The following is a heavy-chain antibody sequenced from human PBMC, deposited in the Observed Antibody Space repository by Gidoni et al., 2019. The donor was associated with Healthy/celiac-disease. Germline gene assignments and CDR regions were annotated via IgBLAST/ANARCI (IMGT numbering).Heavy chain of an antibody. CDR1: GFTFSSYS. V-gene: IGHV3-48*01. Sequence: EVQLVESGGGLVQPGGSLRLSCAASGFTFSSYSMNWVRQAPGKGLEWVSYISSSSSTIYYADSVKGRFTIARDNAKNSLYLQMNSLRAEDTAVYYCASVIAAAGPRPNYWGQGTLVTVSP. D-gene: IGHD6-13*01. CDR2: ISSSSSTI. CDR3: ASVIAAAGPRPNY. J-gene: IGHJ4*02.